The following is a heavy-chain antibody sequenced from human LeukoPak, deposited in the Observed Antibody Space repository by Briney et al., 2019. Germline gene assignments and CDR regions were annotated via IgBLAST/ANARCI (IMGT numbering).Heavy chain of an antibody. CDR2: IIPIFGTA. V-gene: IGHV1-69*05. Sequence: GASVKVSCKASGYTFTGYYMHWVRQAPGQGLEWMGGIIPIFGTANYAQKFQGRVTITTDESTSTAYMELSSLRSEDTGVYYCARGLEMATISEFDYWGQGTLVTVSS. CDR1: GYTFTGYY. D-gene: IGHD5-24*01. J-gene: IGHJ4*02. CDR3: ARGLEMATISEFDY.